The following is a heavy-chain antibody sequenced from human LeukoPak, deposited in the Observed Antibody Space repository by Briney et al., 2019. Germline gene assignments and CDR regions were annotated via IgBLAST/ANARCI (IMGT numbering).Heavy chain of an antibody. D-gene: IGHD3-10*01. J-gene: IGHJ5*02. CDR3: AREGGFYGSAWFDP. CDR1: GYSISSGYY. V-gene: IGHV4-38-2*02. Sequence: PSETLSLTCTVSGYSISSGYYWGWIRQPPGKGLEWIGSIYHSGSTYYNPSLKSRVTISVDTSKNQFSLKLSSVTAADTAVYYCAREGGFYGSAWFDPWGQGTLVTVSS. CDR2: IYHSGST.